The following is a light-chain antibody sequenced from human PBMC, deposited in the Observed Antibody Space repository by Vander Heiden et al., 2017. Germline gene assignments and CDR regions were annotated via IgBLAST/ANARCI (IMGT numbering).Light chain of an antibody. V-gene: IGKV3-15*01. CDR3: QQYNNWPPLT. CDR1: PSVSSN. CDR2: GAS. J-gene: IGKJ4*01. Sequence: EIVMTQSPATLSVSPGERATHSCRASPSVSSNLAWYQQKPGQAPMLLIYGASTSATGIPARFSGSGSGTEFTLSISSLQSEDFAVYFCQQYNNWPPLTFGGGTKVEIK.